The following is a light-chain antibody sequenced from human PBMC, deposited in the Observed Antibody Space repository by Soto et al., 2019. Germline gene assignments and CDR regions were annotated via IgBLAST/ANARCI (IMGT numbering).Light chain of an antibody. CDR2: TDN. V-gene: IGLV1-44*01. CDR1: SSNIASNT. CDR3: AAWDDSLNGVV. J-gene: IGLJ2*01. Sequence: QSVLTQPPSASGTPGQRVTISCSGSSSNIASNTVNWYQQLPGTAPKVLIYTDNQRPSGVPDRFSGSKSGTSASLAISGLQSEDEAYYYCAAWDDSLNGVVFGGGTKVTVL.